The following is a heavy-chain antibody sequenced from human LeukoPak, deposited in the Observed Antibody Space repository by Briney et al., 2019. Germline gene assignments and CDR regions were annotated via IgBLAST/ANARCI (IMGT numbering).Heavy chain of an antibody. CDR1: GGSISSGGYY. J-gene: IGHJ4*02. V-gene: IGHV4-31*03. CDR3: ARTMVRGVLYFDY. Sequence: PSETLSLTCTVSGGSISSGGYYWSWIRQHPGKGLEWVGYIYHSGSTYYNPSLKSRVTISVDTSKNQFSLKLSSVTAADTAVYCCARTMVRGVLYFDYWGQGTLVTVSS. D-gene: IGHD3-10*01. CDR2: IYHSGST.